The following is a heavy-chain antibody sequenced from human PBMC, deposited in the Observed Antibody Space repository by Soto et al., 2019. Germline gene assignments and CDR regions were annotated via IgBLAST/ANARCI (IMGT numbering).Heavy chain of an antibody. V-gene: IGHV1-8*01. CDR2: MNPSTGNT. D-gene: IGHD6-19*01. J-gene: IGHJ5*02. CDR3: ARGRIVVAGGFDP. CDR1: GYTFTSYD. Sequence: QVPLVQSGAEVKKPGASVKVSCKASGYTFTSYDIIWVRQATGQGLEWMGWMNPSTGNTDNAQKFQGRLTMTRNTSISTAYMELSSLRFEDTALYYCARGRIVVAGGFDPWGQGTLVTVSS.